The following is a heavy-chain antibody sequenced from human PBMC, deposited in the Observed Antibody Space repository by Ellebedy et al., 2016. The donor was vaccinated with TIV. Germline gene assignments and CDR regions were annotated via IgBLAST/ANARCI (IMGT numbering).Heavy chain of an antibody. Sequence: GGSLRLSCAASGFTFSSYWMSWVRQAPGKGLEWVANIKQDGSEKYYVDSVKGRFTISRDNSKNTVYLQMNSLRAEDTAVYYCAKQDYFYESDGYWRYYFDYWGQGTLVNVSS. V-gene: IGHV3-7*05. CDR2: IKQDGSEK. J-gene: IGHJ4*02. CDR1: GFTFSSYW. CDR3: AKQDYFYESDGYWRYYFDY. D-gene: IGHD3-22*01.